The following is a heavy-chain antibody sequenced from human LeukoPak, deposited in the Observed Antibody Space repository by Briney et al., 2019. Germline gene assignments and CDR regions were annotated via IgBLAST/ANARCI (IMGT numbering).Heavy chain of an antibody. Sequence: GASVKVSCKASGYSFNDKYLHWVRQAPGQGLEWMGSINPNSGGTNYAQKFQGRVTMTTDTSMSTAYMELSRLTSDDTAVYYCAKDRCSNGIGCYYYYMEVWGKGTTVTISS. J-gene: IGHJ6*03. CDR2: INPNSGGT. CDR3: AKDRCSNGIGCYYYYMEV. D-gene: IGHD2-8*01. CDR1: GYSFNDKY. V-gene: IGHV1-2*02.